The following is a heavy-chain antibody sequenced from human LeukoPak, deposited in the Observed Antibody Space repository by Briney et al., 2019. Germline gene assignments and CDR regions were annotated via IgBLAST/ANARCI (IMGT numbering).Heavy chain of an antibody. CDR1: GFTVSSNY. D-gene: IGHD3-10*01. Sequence: GGSLRLSCAASGFTVSSNYMSWVRQAPGKGLEWVSVIYSGGSTYYADSVKGRFTISRDNSKNTLYLQMNSLKAEDTALYFCAKGKPRGDYYGSGIYFYFDYWGQGALVTVSS. CDR2: IYSGGST. J-gene: IGHJ4*02. CDR3: AKGKPRGDYYGSGIYFYFDY. V-gene: IGHV3-66*01.